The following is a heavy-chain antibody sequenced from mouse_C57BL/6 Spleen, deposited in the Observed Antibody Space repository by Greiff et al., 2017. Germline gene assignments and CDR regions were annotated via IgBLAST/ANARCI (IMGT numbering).Heavy chain of an antibody. CDR2: IHPSDSAT. CDR1: GYTFTSYW. V-gene: IGHV1-74*01. CDR3: APRLITSYAMDY. Sequence: VQLQQPGAELVKPGASVKVSCKASGYTFTSYWMHWVKQRPGQGLEWIGRIHPSDSATNYNQKFKGKATLTVDKSSSTAYMQLSSLTSEDSAVYYCAPRLITSYAMDYWGQGTSVTVSS. J-gene: IGHJ4*01. D-gene: IGHD1-1*01.